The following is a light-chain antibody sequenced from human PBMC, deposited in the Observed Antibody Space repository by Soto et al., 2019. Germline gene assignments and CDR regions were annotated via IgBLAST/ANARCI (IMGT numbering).Light chain of an antibody. V-gene: IGKV3-11*01. CDR1: QYINTR. J-gene: IGKJ1*01. CDR3: HQRQSWPRT. CDR2: QTS. Sequence: IDLTQAPATRSSFPDDGVTLSCGASQYINTRLAWYQHRPGQAPRLLIYQTSLRAAGIPARFSASGSGTDFTLTISDVQPEDFALYYCHQRQSWPRTFGQGTKVDI.